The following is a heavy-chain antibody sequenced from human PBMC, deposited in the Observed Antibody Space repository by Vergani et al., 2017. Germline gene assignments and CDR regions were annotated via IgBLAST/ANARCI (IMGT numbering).Heavy chain of an antibody. V-gene: IGHV4-59*01. J-gene: IGHJ5*02. D-gene: IGHD3-3*01. Sequence: QVQLQESGPGLVKPSETLSLTCAVSGGSISSYYWSWIRQPPGKGLEWIGYIYYSGSTNYNPSLKSRVTISVDTSKNQFSLKLSSVTAADTAVYYCARERVFTIFGVVSAHWFDPWGQGTLVTVSS. CDR1: GGSISSYY. CDR2: IYYSGST. CDR3: ARERVFTIFGVVSAHWFDP.